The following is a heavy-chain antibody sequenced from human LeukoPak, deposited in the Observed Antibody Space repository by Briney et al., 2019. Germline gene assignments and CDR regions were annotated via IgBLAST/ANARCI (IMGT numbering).Heavy chain of an antibody. CDR2: MYNSGST. J-gene: IGHJ4*02. CDR1: GGSISSYY. CDR3: ARVRLYCAGGRCYRYYFDY. Sequence: SETLSLTCTVSGGSISSYYWSWIRQPPGKGLEWIGYMYNSGSTNYNPSLKSRVTISVDTSKNQFSLKLSSVTAADTAVYYCARVRLYCAGGRCYRYYFDYWGQGTLVTVSS. D-gene: IGHD2-15*01. V-gene: IGHV4-59*01.